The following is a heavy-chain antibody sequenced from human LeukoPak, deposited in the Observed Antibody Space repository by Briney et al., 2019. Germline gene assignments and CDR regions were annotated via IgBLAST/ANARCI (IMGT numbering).Heavy chain of an antibody. V-gene: IGHV3-74*01. CDR3: VRGGGYYFDY. CDR1: GFTFSRYW. J-gene: IGHJ4*02. Sequence: GGSLRLSCAASGFTFSRYWMHWVRQAPGKGLVWVSRLNSDGSSTTYADSVKGRFTISRDNAKNTLYLLMNSLRAEDTAVYYCVRGGGYYFDYWGQGTLDTVSS. CDR2: LNSDGSST. D-gene: IGHD3-16*01.